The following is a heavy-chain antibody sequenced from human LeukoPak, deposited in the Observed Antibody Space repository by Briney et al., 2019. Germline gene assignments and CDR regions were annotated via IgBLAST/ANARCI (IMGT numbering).Heavy chain of an antibody. CDR3: ARDGAYYDFWSGYYTPPTENWFDP. Sequence: GGSLRLSCAASGFTFSSYSMNWVRQAPGKGLEWVSSISSSSSYIYYADSVKGRFTISRDNAKNSLYLQMNSLRAEDTAVYYCARDGAYYDFWSGYYTPPTENWFDPWGQGTLVTVSS. CDR1: GFTFSSYS. CDR2: ISSSSSYI. V-gene: IGHV3-21*01. D-gene: IGHD3-3*01. J-gene: IGHJ5*02.